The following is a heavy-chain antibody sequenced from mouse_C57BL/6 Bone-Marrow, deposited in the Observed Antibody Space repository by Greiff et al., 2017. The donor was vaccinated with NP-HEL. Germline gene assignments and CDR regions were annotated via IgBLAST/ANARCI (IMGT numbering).Heavy chain of an antibody. V-gene: IGHV1-53*01. CDR1: GYTFTSYW. CDR2: ITPSHGGT. CDR3: AFDGYPAWFAY. J-gene: IGHJ3*01. D-gene: IGHD2-3*01. Sequence: QVQLQQSGTELVKPGASVKLSCKASGYTFTSYWMHWVKQRPGQGLEWIGNITPSHGGTNYNEKFKSKATLTVDKSSSTAYMQLSSLTSEDSAVYYCAFDGYPAWFAYWGQGTLVTVSA.